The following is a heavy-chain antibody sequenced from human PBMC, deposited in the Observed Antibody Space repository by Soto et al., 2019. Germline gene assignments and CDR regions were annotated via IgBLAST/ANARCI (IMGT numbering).Heavy chain of an antibody. CDR3: AGVDCSSTSCFYYYYGMDV. CDR2: ISAYNGNT. CDR1: GYTFTSYG. V-gene: IGHV1-18*01. D-gene: IGHD2-2*01. J-gene: IGHJ6*02. Sequence: QVQLVQSGAEVKKPGASVKVSCKASGYTFTSYGISWVRQAPGQGLEWMGWISAYNGNTNYAQKLQGRVTMTTDTSTSTAYMELRSLRSDDTGVYYCAGVDCSSTSCFYYYYGMDVWGQGTTVTVSS.